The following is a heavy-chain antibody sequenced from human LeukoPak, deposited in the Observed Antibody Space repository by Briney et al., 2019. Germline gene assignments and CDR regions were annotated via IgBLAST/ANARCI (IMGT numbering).Heavy chain of an antibody. CDR3: ARDRSSSWYVIWFDP. CDR2: IYYSGST. D-gene: IGHD6-13*01. V-gene: IGHV4-39*07. J-gene: IGHJ5*02. Sequence: SETLSLTCTVSGGSISSYYWGWIRQPPGKGLEWIGSIYYSGSTYYNPSLKSRVTISVDTSKNQFSLKLSSVTAADTAVYYCARDRSSSWYVIWFDPWGQGTLVTVSS. CDR1: GGSISSYY.